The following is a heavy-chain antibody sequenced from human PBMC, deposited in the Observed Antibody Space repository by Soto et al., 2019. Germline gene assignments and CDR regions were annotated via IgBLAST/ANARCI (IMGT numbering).Heavy chain of an antibody. CDR1: GGSFSGYY. V-gene: IGHV4-34*01. CDR3: ARARMRSYCSGGSCHNWFDP. Sequence: SETLSLTCAVYGGSFSGYYWSWIRQPPGKGLEWIGEINHSGSTNYNPSLKSRVTISVDTSKNQFSLKLSSVTAADTAVYYCARARMRSYCSGGSCHNWFDPWGQGTLVTVSS. CDR2: INHSGST. J-gene: IGHJ5*02. D-gene: IGHD2-15*01.